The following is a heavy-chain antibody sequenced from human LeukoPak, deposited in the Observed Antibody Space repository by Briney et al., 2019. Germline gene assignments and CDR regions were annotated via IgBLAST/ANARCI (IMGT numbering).Heavy chain of an antibody. CDR2: IYHSGST. V-gene: IGHV4-34*01. D-gene: IGHD2-15*01. CDR1: GGSFSGYY. Sequence: SETLSLTCAVYGGSFSGYYWSWIRQPPGKGLEWIGEIYHSGSTNYNPSLKSRVTISVDKSKNQFSLKLSSVTAADTAVYYCARDRHCSGGSCGDAFDIWGQGTMVTVSS. J-gene: IGHJ3*02. CDR3: ARDRHCSGGSCGDAFDI.